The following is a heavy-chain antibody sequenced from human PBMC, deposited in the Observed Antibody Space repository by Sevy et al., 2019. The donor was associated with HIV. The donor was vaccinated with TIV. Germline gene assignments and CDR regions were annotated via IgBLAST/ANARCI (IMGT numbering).Heavy chain of an antibody. J-gene: IGHJ4*02. V-gene: IGHV4-39*01. CDR3: AINPPSEWLNSFEV. CDR1: GGSISSSSYY. D-gene: IGHD6-19*01. CDR2: VYYSGNT. Sequence: SESLSLTCTVSGGSISSSSYYWGWIRQPPGKGLEWIGSVYYSGNTYYNSSLKSRVTISVDTSKNQFSLKLNSVTAADTAVYYCAINPPSEWLNSFEVWGQGTLVTVSS.